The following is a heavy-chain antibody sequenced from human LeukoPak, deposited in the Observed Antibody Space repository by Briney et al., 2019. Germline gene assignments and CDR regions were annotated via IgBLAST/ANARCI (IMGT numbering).Heavy chain of an antibody. CDR1: GFNFDDYG. CDR3: AKDWNGSLDY. Sequence: PGGSLRLSCAASGFNFDDYGMSWVRQVPGKGLEWVSGINWNGRSTGYADSVKGRFTISRDNAKNTLYLQMNSLRAEDTAVYYRAKDWNGSLDYWGQGTLVTVSS. D-gene: IGHD1-26*01. V-gene: IGHV3-20*04. J-gene: IGHJ4*02. CDR2: INWNGRST.